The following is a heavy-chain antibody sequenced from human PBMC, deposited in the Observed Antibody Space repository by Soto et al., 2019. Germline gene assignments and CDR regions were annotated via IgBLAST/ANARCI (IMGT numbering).Heavy chain of an antibody. CDR1: GYTFTSYA. Sequence: QVQLVQSGAEVKKPGASVKVSCKASGYTFTSYAMHWVRQAPGQRLEWMGWINAANGNTKYSQKFQGRATITMATSAGTVNLELSSQVTEDTAVYYCARAANALNPVPPASSPMELDPCGQGSLVAVFS. CDR2: INAANGNT. V-gene: IGHV1-3*01. J-gene: IGHJ5*02. CDR3: ARAANALNPVPPASSPMELDP. D-gene: IGHD2-2*01.